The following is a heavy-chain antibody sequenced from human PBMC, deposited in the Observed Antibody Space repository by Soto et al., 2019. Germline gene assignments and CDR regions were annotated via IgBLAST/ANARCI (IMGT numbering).Heavy chain of an antibody. J-gene: IGHJ6*02. V-gene: IGHV3-30*18. CDR1: GFTFSSYG. CDR3: AKEEVLVVAVARDYSGMDV. CDR2: ISYDGNKK. Sequence: QVQLVESGGGVVQPGRSLRLSCAASGFTFSSYGMQWVRQAPGKGLEWVAVISYDGNKKYYADSVKGRFTISRDNSKNTLNLQMNSLRAEDTAVDYCAKEEVLVVAVARDYSGMDVWGQGTTVTVSS. D-gene: IGHD2-15*01.